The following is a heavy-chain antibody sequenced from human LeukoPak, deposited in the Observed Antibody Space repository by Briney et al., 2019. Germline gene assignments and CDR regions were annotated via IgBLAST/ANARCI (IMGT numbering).Heavy chain of an antibody. J-gene: IGHJ4*02. V-gene: IGHV3-15*01. Sequence: PGGSLRLSCAASGSTFSNAWMSWVRQAPGKGLEWVGRIKSKTDGGTTDYAAPVKGRFTISRDDSKNTLYLQMNSLKTEDTAVYYCTTEGPLYYYDSSGYYSLWGQGTLVTVSS. CDR1: GSTFSNAW. CDR3: TTEGPLYYYDSSGYYSL. CDR2: IKSKTDGGTT. D-gene: IGHD3-22*01.